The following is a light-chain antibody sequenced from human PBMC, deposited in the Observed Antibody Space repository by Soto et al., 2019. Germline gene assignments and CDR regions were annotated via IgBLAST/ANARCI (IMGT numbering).Light chain of an antibody. CDR1: QSVLYSSNNKNY. Sequence: DIVMTQSPDSLAVSLGERATINCKSSQSVLYSSNNKNYLDWYQQKPGQPPKLLIYWASTRESGVPDRFSGSGSGTDVTLTISSLQAEDVAVYYCQQYYSTLPITFGQGTRLEIK. CDR2: WAS. V-gene: IGKV4-1*01. CDR3: QQYYSTLPIT. J-gene: IGKJ5*01.